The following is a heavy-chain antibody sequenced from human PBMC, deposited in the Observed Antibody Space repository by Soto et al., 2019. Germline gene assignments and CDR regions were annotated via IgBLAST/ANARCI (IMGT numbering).Heavy chain of an antibody. CDR2: ISGSGGST. CDR1: GFTFSSYA. J-gene: IGHJ4*02. V-gene: IGHV3-23*01. Sequence: EVQLLESGGGLVQPGGSLRLSCAASGFTFSSYAMSWVRQAPGKGLEWVSAISGSGGSTYYADSVKGRFTISRDNSKNTLYLQMNSLRAEDTAVYYCAKDGGRFLEWLLVYFDYWGQGTLVTASS. CDR3: AKDGGRFLEWLLVYFDY. D-gene: IGHD3-3*01.